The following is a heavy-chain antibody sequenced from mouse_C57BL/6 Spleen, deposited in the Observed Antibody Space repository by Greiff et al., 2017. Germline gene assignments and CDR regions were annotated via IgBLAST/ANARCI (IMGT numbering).Heavy chain of an antibody. J-gene: IGHJ3*01. V-gene: IGHV1-55*01. CDR2: IYPGSGST. CDR1: GYTFTSYW. D-gene: IGHD2-10*02. Sequence: VQLQQPGAELVKPGASVKMSCKASGYTFTSYWITWVKQRPGQGLEWIGDIYPGSGSTNYNEKFKSKATLTVDTSSSTAYMQLSSLTSEDSAVYYCARGGYGNLAWFAYWGQGTLVTVSA. CDR3: ARGGYGNLAWFAY.